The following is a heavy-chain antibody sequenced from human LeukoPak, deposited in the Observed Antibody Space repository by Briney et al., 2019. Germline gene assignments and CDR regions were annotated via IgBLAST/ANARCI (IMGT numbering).Heavy chain of an antibody. J-gene: IGHJ4*02. V-gene: IGHV3-23*01. CDR3: AKPFGFLEWLYGGHFDS. D-gene: IGHD3-3*01. CDR2: VSSDGINT. CDR1: GFTFSNFA. Sequence: PGGSLRLSCSASGFTFSNFAMSWVRQAPGKGLEWVSAVSSDGINTYYTDSLKGRFTISRDNSKNTVFLQMHSLTAEDTAVYYCAKPFGFLEWLYGGHFDSWGQGTLVTVSS.